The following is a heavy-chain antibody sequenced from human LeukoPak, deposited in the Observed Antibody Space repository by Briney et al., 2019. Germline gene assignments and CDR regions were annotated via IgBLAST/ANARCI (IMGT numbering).Heavy chain of an antibody. J-gene: IGHJ4*02. D-gene: IGHD6-19*01. CDR2: ISWNSGTV. CDR3: AKGGYSSGWYGDH. V-gene: IGHV3-9*01. CDR1: GFTFDDYG. Sequence: GRSLRLSCAASGFTFDDYGMHWVRQAPGKGLEWVSGISWNSGTVVYADSVRGRFTISRDNAKNSVYLQMNGLKAEDTALYYCAKGGYSSGWYGDHWGQGTLVTVSS.